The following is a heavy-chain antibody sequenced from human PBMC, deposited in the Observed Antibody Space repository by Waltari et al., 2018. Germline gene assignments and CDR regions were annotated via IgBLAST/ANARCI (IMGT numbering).Heavy chain of an antibody. Sequence: EVQLVESGGGLVQPGGSLRLSCAASGFTFSSYWMSWVRQAPGKGLEWVANIKQDGSEKYYVDSVKGRFTISRDNAKNSLYLQMNSLRAEDTAVYYCARGYSHDYGDYVECWGQGTLVTVSS. J-gene: IGHJ4*02. CDR3: ARGYSHDYGDYVEC. V-gene: IGHV3-7*01. D-gene: IGHD4-17*01. CDR1: GFTFSSYW. CDR2: IKQDGSEK.